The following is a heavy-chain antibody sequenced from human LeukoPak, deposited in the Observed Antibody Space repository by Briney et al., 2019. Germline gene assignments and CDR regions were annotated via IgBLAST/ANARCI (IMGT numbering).Heavy chain of an antibody. CDR3: ARHQGDSSGYYQDAFDI. D-gene: IGHD3-22*01. V-gene: IGHV4-39*01. J-gene: IGHJ3*02. CDR1: GGSISSSSYY. Sequence: SETLSLTCTISGGSISSSSYYWGWIRQPPGKGLEWIGSIYYSGSTYYNPSLKSRVTISVDTSKNQFSLKLSSVTAADTAVYYCARHQGDSSGYYQDAFDIWGRGTMVTVSS. CDR2: IYYSGST.